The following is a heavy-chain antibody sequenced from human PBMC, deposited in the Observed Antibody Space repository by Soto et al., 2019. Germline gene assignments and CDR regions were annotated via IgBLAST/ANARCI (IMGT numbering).Heavy chain of an antibody. J-gene: IGHJ2*01. CDR1: GGSISSGDYY. CDR3: ARVRRGRNWYFDL. CDR2: IYYSGST. V-gene: IGHV4-30-4*01. Sequence: QVQLQESGPGLVKPSQTLSLTCTVSGGSISSGDYYWSWIRQPPGKGLEWIGYIYYSGSTYYNPSLKGRVTISVDTSKNQFSLKLSSVTAADTAVYYCARVRRGRNWYFDLWGRGTLVTVSS.